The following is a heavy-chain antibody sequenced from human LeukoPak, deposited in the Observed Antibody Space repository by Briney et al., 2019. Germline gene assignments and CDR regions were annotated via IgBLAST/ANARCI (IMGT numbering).Heavy chain of an antibody. CDR1: GFTFSSYW. V-gene: IGHV3-30*03. D-gene: IGHD2/OR15-2a*01. Sequence: PGGSLRLSCAASGFTFSSYWMSWVRQAPGKGLEWVAVISYDGSNKYYADSVKGRFTISRDNSKNSLYLQMNSLRLEDTAVYYCARPISYYGTWGQGTLVTVSS. CDR2: ISYDGSNK. CDR3: ARPISYYGT. J-gene: IGHJ4*02.